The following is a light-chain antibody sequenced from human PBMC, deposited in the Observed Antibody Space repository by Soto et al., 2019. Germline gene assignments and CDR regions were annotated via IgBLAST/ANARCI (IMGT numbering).Light chain of an antibody. Sequence: QSALTQPASVSGSPGQSITISCTGISSDAGSYNLVSWYQHHPGKAPKLIIYEGSKRPSGVSNRFSGSKSGKTASLTISGLQAEDEVDYYCCLYVSSDTYVFATGTKLTVL. J-gene: IGLJ1*01. CDR3: CLYVSSDTYV. CDR2: EGS. V-gene: IGLV2-23*01. CDR1: SSDAGSYNL.